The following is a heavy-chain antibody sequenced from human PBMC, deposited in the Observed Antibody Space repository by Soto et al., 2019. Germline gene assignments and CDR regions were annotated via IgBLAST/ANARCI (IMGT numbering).Heavy chain of an antibody. D-gene: IGHD4-4*01. CDR2: IYYSGST. Sequence: QVQLQESGPGLVKPSQTLSLTCTVSGGSISSGGYYWSWMRQHPGKGLEWIGYIYYSGSTYYNPSLMSRITISVDTSKNQFSLKLSYVTAADTAVYYCARYSNWYYFDYWGQGTLVTVSS. CDR1: GGSISSGGYY. V-gene: IGHV4-31*03. CDR3: ARYSNWYYFDY. J-gene: IGHJ4*02.